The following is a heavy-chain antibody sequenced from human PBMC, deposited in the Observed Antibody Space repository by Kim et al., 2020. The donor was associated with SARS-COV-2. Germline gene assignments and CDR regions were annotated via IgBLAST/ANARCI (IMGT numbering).Heavy chain of an antibody. CDR1: GYSFTSYW. D-gene: IGHD3-22*01. V-gene: IGHV5-51*01. CDR3: AKNRGRESRGYLPGY. CDR2: FYPCYSDT. Sequence: GESLKISCKGSGYSFTSYWIGWVRQMPGKGLEWIGIFYPCYSDTRYSPPFQGPATTSDEKSLRPAYLQWSSLKAPDTALYYCAKNRGRESRGYLPGYWGQ. J-gene: IGHJ4*02.